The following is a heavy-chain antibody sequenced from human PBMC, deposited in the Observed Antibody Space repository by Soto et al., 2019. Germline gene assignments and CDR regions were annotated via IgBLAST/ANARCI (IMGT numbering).Heavy chain of an antibody. CDR3: ARVLFGGTSFSGGWYFFDF. CDR1: GGSFSDYT. Sequence: QVQLQQWGAGLLKPSETLSLTCAVSGGSFSDYTWTWIRQSPGKGLEWIGQSNGAGSANYNPSLKRRVTLSIGTSNAVFLLDLTSVTAADTAVYYCARVLFGGTSFSGGWYFFDFWGQGTLVIVSS. V-gene: IGHV4-34*01. CDR2: SNGAGSA. J-gene: IGHJ4*02. D-gene: IGHD6-19*01.